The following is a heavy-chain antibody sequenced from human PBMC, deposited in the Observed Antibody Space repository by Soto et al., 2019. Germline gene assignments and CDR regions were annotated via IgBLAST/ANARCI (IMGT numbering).Heavy chain of an antibody. Sequence: EVQVLESGGALVQPGGSLRLSCAVSGFTFNTNVMSWVRQAPGKGLEWVSVISGSGGSTYYADSVKGRFTISRDNSNNTLYVQMTSLRAEDTAVYYCARGLHSLFDYWGQGTLVTVSS. CDR2: ISGSGGST. J-gene: IGHJ4*02. D-gene: IGHD2-21*01. CDR3: ARGLHSLFDY. CDR1: GFTFNTNV. V-gene: IGHV3-23*01.